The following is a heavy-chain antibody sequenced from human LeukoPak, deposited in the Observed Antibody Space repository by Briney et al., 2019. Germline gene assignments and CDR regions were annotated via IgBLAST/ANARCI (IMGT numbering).Heavy chain of an antibody. V-gene: IGHV5-51*01. CDR1: GYSFTSYW. CDR3: ARGSSPGGYSSSWYLYY. CDR2: IYPGDSDT. J-gene: IGHJ4*02. D-gene: IGHD6-13*01. Sequence: GESLKISCKGSGYSFTSYWIGWVRHMRGKGLEWMGIIYPGDSDTRYSPSFQGQVTISADKSISTAYLQWSSLKASDTATYYCARGSSPGGYSSSWYLYYWGQGTLVTVSS.